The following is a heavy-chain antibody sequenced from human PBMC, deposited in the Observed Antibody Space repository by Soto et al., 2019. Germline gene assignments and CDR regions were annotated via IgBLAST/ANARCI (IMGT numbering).Heavy chain of an antibody. J-gene: IGHJ6*03. V-gene: IGHV4-34*01. CDR3: ARAGEVFGVVTTYYYYYMDV. D-gene: IGHD3-3*01. CDR1: GGSFSGYY. CDR2: INHSGST. Sequence: PSETLSLTCAVYGGSFSGYYWSWIRQPPGKGLEWIGEINHSGSTNYNPSLKSRVTISVDTSKNQFSLKLSSVTAADTAVYYCARAGEVFGVVTTYYYYYMDVWGKGTTVTVSS.